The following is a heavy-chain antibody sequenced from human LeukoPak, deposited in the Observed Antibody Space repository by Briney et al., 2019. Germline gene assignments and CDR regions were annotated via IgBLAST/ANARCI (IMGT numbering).Heavy chain of an antibody. J-gene: IGHJ4*02. Sequence: GGSLRLSCAASGFTFSSYSMNWVRQAPGKGLEWVSYISSSSSTIYYADSVKGRFTISRDNAKNSLYLQMNSLRAEDTAVYYCARSRGYDFWSGYFVGPFDYWGQGTLVTVSS. V-gene: IGHV3-48*04. CDR1: GFTFSSYS. CDR2: ISSSSSTI. CDR3: ARSRGYDFWSGYFVGPFDY. D-gene: IGHD3-3*01.